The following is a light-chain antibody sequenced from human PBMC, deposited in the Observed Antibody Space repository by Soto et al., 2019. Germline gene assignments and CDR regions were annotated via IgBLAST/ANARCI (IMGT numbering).Light chain of an antibody. CDR3: AAWDDSLNGVV. J-gene: IGLJ2*01. CDR1: SSNIGSNT. Sequence: QSVLTQPPSASGTPGQRVTISCSGSSSNIGSNTVNWYQQLPGTAPKLLIYSNNQPPSGVPDRFSGSKSGTSASLAISGLQSEEEADYYCAAWDDSLNGVVFGGGTKVTVL. CDR2: SNN. V-gene: IGLV1-44*01.